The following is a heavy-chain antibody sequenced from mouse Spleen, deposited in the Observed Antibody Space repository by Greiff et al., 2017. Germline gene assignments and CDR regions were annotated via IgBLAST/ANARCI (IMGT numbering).Heavy chain of an antibody. V-gene: IGHV1-4*01. Sequence: VQLQQSGAELARPGASVKMSCKASGYTFTSYTMHWVKQRPGQGLEWIGYINPSSGYTNYNQKFKDKATLTADKSSSTAYMQLSSLTSEDSAVYYCARGYYGHYYAMDYWGQGTSVTVSS. D-gene: IGHD1-1*02. CDR3: ARGYYGHYYAMDY. J-gene: IGHJ4*01. CDR2: INPSSGYT. CDR1: GYTFTSYT.